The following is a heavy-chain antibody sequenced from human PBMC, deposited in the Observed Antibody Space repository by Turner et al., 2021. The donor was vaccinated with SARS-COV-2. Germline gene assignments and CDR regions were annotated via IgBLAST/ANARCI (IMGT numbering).Heavy chain of an antibody. CDR2: FDPEDGET. J-gene: IGHJ6*02. D-gene: IGHD6-19*01. CDR1: GYTLTELS. V-gene: IGHV1-24*01. CDR3: ATGVAVAGTPSDYYYYYGMDV. Sequence: QVQLVQSGAEVKKPGASVKVPCKVSGYTLTELSMHWVRQAPGKGLEWMGGFDPEDGETIYAQKFQCRVTMTEDTSTDTAYMELSSLRSEDTAVYYCATGVAVAGTPSDYYYYYGMDVWGQGTTVTVSS.